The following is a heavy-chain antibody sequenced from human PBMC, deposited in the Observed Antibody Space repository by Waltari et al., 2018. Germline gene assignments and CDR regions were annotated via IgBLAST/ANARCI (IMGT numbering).Heavy chain of an antibody. D-gene: IGHD3-22*01. CDR2: VGFDGRNN. CDR3: AKARGYYDSSSADA. J-gene: IGHJ5*02. Sequence: QVHLVESGGGVVQPGGSLRLSCAASGFSFSVYGMHWVRQGPGKGMGVVVFVGFDGRNNYYAASVEGRFTLSRDNSKHTLYLQMNSLRDDDTAVYYCAKARGYYDSSSADAWGQGTLLTVSS. CDR1: GFSFSVYG. V-gene: IGHV3-30*02.